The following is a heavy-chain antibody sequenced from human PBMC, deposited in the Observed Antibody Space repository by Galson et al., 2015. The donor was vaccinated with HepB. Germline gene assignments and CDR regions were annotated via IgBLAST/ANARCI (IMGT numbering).Heavy chain of an antibody. D-gene: IGHD3-3*01. Sequence: SVKVSCKASGYTFTSYYMHWVRQAPGQGLEWMGIINPSGGSTSYAQKFQGRVTMTRDTSTSTVYMELSSLRSEGTAVYYCARDGPYEFGAFDIWGQGTMVTVSS. J-gene: IGHJ3*02. CDR3: ARDGPYEFGAFDI. CDR2: INPSGGST. CDR1: GYTFTSYY. V-gene: IGHV1-46*03.